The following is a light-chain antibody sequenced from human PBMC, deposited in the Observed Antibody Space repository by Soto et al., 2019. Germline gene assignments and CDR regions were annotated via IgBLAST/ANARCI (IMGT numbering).Light chain of an antibody. CDR1: QGISSF. J-gene: IGKJ5*01. CDR3: QQLNIDSYPIT. CDR2: AAS. V-gene: IGKV1-9*01. Sequence: IQLTQSPSSLSASIGDRVTITCRASQGISSFLAWYQQKPGKAPKLLIYAASTLQSGIPSRFSGSGSGTDFTLTISSLQPEDFATYYCQQLNIDSYPITFGQ.